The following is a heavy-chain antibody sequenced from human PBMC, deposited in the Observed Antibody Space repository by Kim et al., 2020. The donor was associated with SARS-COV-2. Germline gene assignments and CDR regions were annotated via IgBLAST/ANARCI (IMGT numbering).Heavy chain of an antibody. CDR3: AKDLRFRELSDAFDI. Sequence: ADSVKGRFTISRDNAKNSLYLQMNSLRAEDTALYYCAKDLRFRELSDAFDIWGQGTMVTVSS. V-gene: IGHV3-9*01. D-gene: IGHD3-10*01. J-gene: IGHJ3*02.